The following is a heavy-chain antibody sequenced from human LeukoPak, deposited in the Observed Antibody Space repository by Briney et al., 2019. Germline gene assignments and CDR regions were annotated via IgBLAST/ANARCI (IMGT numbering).Heavy chain of an antibody. V-gene: IGHV3-74*01. CDR2: INTDGSGT. J-gene: IGHJ4*02. D-gene: IGHD3-10*01. CDR1: GFTFSSYW. Sequence: GGSLRLSCAASGFTFSSYWMHWVRQAPGKGLVWVSRINTDGSGTSYADSVKGRFTSSRDNAKNTVFLQMNNLRVEDTAVYYCARDIRDYNYWGQGTLVTVSS. CDR3: ARDIRDYNY.